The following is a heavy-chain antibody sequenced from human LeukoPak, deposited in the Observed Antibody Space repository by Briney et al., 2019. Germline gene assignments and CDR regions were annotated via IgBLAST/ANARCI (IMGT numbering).Heavy chain of an antibody. V-gene: IGHV1-18*01. D-gene: IGHD2-2*01. CDR3: ARGYCSSATCRHFDY. J-gene: IGHJ4*02. Sequence: GASVRGSSTGSGHAFTNYTISCGRQAPGQGGERIGEIIVYIGNTNYAQKLQGRFTMTADTSTTTAYMELRSLRSDDTAVYYCARGYCSSATCRHFDYWGQGALVTVSS. CDR2: IIVYIGNT. CDR1: GHAFTNYT.